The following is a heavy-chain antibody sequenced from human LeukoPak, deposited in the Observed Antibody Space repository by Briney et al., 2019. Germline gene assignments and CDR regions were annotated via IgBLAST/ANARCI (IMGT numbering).Heavy chain of an antibody. J-gene: IGHJ4*02. CDR2: INSDGSST. V-gene: IGHV3-74*01. D-gene: IGHD3-9*01. Sequence: TGGSLRLSCAASGFTFSSYWMHWVRQAPGKGLVWVSRINSDGSSTSYADSVKGRFTISRDNAKNTLYLQMNSLRAEDTAVYYCARVAERYDILTGYNDQPQDYRGQGTLVTVSS. CDR1: GFTFSSYW. CDR3: ARVAERYDILTGYNDQPQDY.